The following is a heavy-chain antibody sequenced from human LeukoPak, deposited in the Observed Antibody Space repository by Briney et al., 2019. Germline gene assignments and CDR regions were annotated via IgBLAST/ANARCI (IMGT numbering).Heavy chain of an antibody. V-gene: IGHV3-48*03. CDR2: ISSSGATI. J-gene: IGHJ4*02. Sequence: HTGGSLRLSCAASGFTFSSYEMNWVRQAPGKGLEWVSYISSSGATIHYADSVKGRFTISRDNSKNTLYLQMNSLRAEDTAVYYCARGPSGYHNTGGQGTLVTVSS. CDR3: ARGPSGYHNT. D-gene: IGHD5-12*01. CDR1: GFTFSSYE.